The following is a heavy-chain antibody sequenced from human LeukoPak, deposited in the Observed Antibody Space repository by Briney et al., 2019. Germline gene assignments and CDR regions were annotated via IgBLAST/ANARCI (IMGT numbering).Heavy chain of an antibody. CDR3: ARRGAVTYAFDI. CDR1: GFTFDDYG. J-gene: IGHJ3*02. CDR2: INWNGGST. Sequence: GGSLRLSCAASGFTFDDYGMSWVRQAPGKGLEWVSGINWNGGSTGYADSVKGRFTISRDNAKNTLYLQMNSLRAEDTAVYYCARRGAVTYAFDIWGQGTMVTVSS. D-gene: IGHD4-17*01. V-gene: IGHV3-20*04.